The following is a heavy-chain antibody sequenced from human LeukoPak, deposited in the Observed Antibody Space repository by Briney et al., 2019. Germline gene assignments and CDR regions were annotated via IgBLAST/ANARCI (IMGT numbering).Heavy chain of an antibody. CDR3: TRGGDCSSTSCFDY. V-gene: IGHV3-49*04. CDR2: IRSKAYGGTT. J-gene: IGHJ4*02. D-gene: IGHD2-2*01. CDR1: GFTFSSYS. Sequence: GGSLRLSCAASGFTFSSYSMNRVRQAPGKGLEWVGFIRSKAYGGTTEYAASVKGRFTISRDDSKSIAYLQMNSLKTEDTAVYYCTRGGDCSSTSCFDYWGQGTLVTVSS.